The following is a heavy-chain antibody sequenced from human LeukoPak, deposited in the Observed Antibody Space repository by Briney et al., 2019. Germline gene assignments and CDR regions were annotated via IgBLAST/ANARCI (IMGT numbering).Heavy chain of an antibody. CDR2: ISSSGGTI. D-gene: IGHD6-13*01. CDR3: AKAGGIAAAGAFDY. CDR1: GFTFSDYY. J-gene: IGHJ4*02. Sequence: GGSLRLSCAASGFTFSDYYMNWIRQAPGKGLEWISYISSSGGTIYYADSVKGRFTISRDNAKNSLYLQMNSLRAEDTAVYYCAKAGGIAAAGAFDYWGQGTLVTVSS. V-gene: IGHV3-11*04.